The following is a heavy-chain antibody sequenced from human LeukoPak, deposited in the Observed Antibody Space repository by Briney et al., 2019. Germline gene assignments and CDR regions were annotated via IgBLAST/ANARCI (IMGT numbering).Heavy chain of an antibody. Sequence: GGSLRLSCAASGFTFRNYGMHWVRQAPGKGLEWVAVISYDGSNKYYADSVRGRFTISRDNSRNTLYLQMNSLRAEDTAVYYCAKDLVSGSYSGPSDYWGQGTLVTVSS. CDR3: AKDLVSGSYSGPSDY. D-gene: IGHD1-26*01. CDR2: ISYDGSNK. V-gene: IGHV3-30*18. CDR1: GFTFRNYG. J-gene: IGHJ4*02.